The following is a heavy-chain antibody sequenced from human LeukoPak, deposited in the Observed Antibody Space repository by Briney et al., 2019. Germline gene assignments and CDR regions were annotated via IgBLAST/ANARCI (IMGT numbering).Heavy chain of an antibody. CDR2: ISYDGSNK. CDR1: GFTFSSYG. CDR3: AKVYYGSGSYADADAFDI. J-gene: IGHJ3*02. Sequence: GGSLRLSCAASGFTFSSYGMHWVRQAPGKGLEWVAVISYDGSNKYYADSVKGRFTISRDNSKNTLYLQMNSLRAEDTAVYYCAKVYYGSGSYADADAFDIWGQGTMVTVSS. V-gene: IGHV3-30*18. D-gene: IGHD3-10*01.